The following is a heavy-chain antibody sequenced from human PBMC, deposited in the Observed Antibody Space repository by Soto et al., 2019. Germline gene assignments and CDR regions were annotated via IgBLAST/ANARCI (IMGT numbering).Heavy chain of an antibody. CDR3: ARGVYGSGNYYTGPSAFDI. CDR2: TIPAFNTA. V-gene: IGHV1-69*06. Sequence: QGQLEQSGAEVKNPGSSVKVSSKAAGGTLNDYGVAWLRLAPGQGLEWMGGTIPAFNTAKYAQKFKGRVTVTADKFRNIAYMERSSLRSEDAAFYFCARGVYGSGNYYTGPSAFDIWGQGTMVIVSS. D-gene: IGHD3-10*01. CDR1: GGTLNDYG. J-gene: IGHJ3*02.